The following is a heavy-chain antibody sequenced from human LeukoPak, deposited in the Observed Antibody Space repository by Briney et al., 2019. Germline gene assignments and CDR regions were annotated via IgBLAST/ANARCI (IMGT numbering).Heavy chain of an antibody. CDR3: ARDGITIFGVVPYDAFDI. D-gene: IGHD3-3*01. CDR2: IIPILGIA. V-gene: IGHV1-69*04. CDR1: GGTFSSYA. Sequence: GASVKVSCKASGGTFSSYAISWVRQAPGQGLEWMGRIIPILGIANYAQKFQGRVTITADKSTSTAYMELSSLRSEDTAVYYCARDGITIFGVVPYDAFDIWGQGTMVTVSS. J-gene: IGHJ3*02.